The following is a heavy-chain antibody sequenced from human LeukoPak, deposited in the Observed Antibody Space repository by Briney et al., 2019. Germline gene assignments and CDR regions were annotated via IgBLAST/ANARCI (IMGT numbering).Heavy chain of an antibody. CDR1: GYSISSGYY. V-gene: IGHV4-38-2*02. D-gene: IGHD1-1*01. J-gene: IGHJ3*02. CDR2: IYHSGST. CDR3: ARQRDADAFDI. Sequence: SETLSLTCTVSGYSISSGYYWGWIRQPPGKGLEWIGSIYHSGSTYYNPSLKSRVTISVDMSKNQFSLKLSSVTAADTAVYYCARQRDADAFDIWGQGTMLTVSS.